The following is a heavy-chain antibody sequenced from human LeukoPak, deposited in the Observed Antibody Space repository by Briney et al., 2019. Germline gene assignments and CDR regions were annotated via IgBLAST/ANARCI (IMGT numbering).Heavy chain of an antibody. J-gene: IGHJ4*02. CDR2: INPNSGGT. V-gene: IGHV1-2*02. CDR1: GYAFTGYY. Sequence: GASVKVSCKASGYAFTGYYMHWVRQAPGQGLEWMGWINPNSGGTNYAQKLQGRVTMTTDTSTSTAYMELRSLRSDDTAVYYCARVPQILYSSSPGFDYWGQGTLVTVSS. CDR3: ARVPQILYSSSPGFDY. D-gene: IGHD6-6*01.